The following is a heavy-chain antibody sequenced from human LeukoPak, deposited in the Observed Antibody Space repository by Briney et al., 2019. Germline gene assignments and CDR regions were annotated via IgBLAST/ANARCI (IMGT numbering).Heavy chain of an antibody. V-gene: IGHV1-69*05. CDR2: IIPIFGTA. CDR1: GGTFSSYA. CDR3: ASGAGHCSGGSCRGLDY. D-gene: IGHD2-15*01. Sequence: GSSVKVSCKASGGTFSSYAISWVRQAPGQGLEWMGGIIPIFGTANYAQKFQGRVTITTDESTSTAYMELSSLRSEDTAVYYCASGAGHCSGGSCRGLDYWGQGTLVTVSS. J-gene: IGHJ4*02.